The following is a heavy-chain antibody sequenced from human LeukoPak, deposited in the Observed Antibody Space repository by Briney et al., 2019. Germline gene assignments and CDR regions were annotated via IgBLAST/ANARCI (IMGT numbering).Heavy chain of an antibody. J-gene: IGHJ4*02. Sequence: SVKGRFTISRDNTKNSLYLQMNSLRVDDTAVYYCAKEIDYDSSGYYSNFDYWGQGTLVTVSS. V-gene: IGHV3-21*04. CDR3: AKEIDYDSSGYYSNFDY. D-gene: IGHD3-22*01.